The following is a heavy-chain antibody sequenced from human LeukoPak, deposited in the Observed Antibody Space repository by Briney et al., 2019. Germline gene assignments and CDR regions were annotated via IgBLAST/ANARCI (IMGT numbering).Heavy chain of an antibody. J-gene: IGHJ4*02. CDR2: INPNSGGT. D-gene: IGHD3-3*01. CDR1: GYTFTGYY. Sequence: ASVKVSCKASGYTFTGYYMHWVRQAPEQGLEWMGWINPNSGGTNYAQKFQGRVTMTRDKSISTAYMELSRLRSDDTAVYYCARGGPAYYDFWRGYYSFDYWGQGTLVTVSS. V-gene: IGHV1-2*02. CDR3: ARGGPAYYDFWRGYYSFDY.